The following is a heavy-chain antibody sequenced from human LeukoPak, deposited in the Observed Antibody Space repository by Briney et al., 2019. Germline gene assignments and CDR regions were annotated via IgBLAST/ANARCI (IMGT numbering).Heavy chain of an antibody. V-gene: IGHV3-48*03. CDR2: ISSSGSTI. J-gene: IGHJ4*02. Sequence: GGSLRLSCAASGFTFSSYEMNWVRQAPGKGLEWVSYISSSGSTIYYADSVKGRFTISRDNAKNSLYLQMNSLRAEDTAAYYCARDWKGIDYWGQGTLVTVSS. D-gene: IGHD1-1*01. CDR1: GFTFSSYE. CDR3: ARDWKGIDY.